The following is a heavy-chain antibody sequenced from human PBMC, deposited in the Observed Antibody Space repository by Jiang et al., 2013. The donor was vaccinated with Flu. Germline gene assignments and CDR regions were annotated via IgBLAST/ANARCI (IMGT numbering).Heavy chain of an antibody. V-gene: IGHV6-1*01. CDR2: TYYRSRWYN. Sequence: QTLSLTCAISGDSVSSNTAAWNWIRQSPSRGLEWLGRTYYRSRWYNDYAVSVKSRITIDPDTSNNQFSLQLNSVTPEDAAVYFCARYDRGSADFWGQGTLVTVSS. CDR3: ARYDRGSADF. CDR1: GDSVSSNTAA. D-gene: IGHD3-10*01. J-gene: IGHJ4*02.